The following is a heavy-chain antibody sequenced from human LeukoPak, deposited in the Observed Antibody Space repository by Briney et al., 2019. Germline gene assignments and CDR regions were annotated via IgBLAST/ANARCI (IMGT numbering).Heavy chain of an antibody. J-gene: IGHJ4*02. Sequence: PSETLSLTCTVSGGSISSYYWSWIRQPPGKGLEWIGYIYYSGSTNYNPSLKSRVTISVDTSKNQFPLKLSSVTAADTAVYYCARAPKAVAGLPTYYFDYWGQGTLVTVSS. CDR2: IYYSGST. V-gene: IGHV4-59*01. CDR3: ARAPKAVAGLPTYYFDY. CDR1: GGSISSYY. D-gene: IGHD6-19*01.